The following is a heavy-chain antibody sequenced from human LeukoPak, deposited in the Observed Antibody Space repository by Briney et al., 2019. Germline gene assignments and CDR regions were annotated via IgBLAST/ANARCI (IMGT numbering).Heavy chain of an antibody. V-gene: IGHV3-33*01. CDR3: AREGPRGNSQFDY. J-gene: IGHJ4*02. D-gene: IGHD4-23*01. CDR1: GFTFSSYG. CDR2: IWYDGSNK. Sequence: GGSLRLSCVASGFTFSSYGMHWVRQVPGKGLEWVALIWYDGSNKYYSDSVKGRFTISRDNSKNTLYLQMNSLRAEDTAVYYCAREGPRGNSQFDYWGQGTLVTVSS.